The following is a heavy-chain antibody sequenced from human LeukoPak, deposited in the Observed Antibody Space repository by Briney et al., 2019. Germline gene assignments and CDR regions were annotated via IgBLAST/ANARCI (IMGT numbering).Heavy chain of an antibody. CDR2: INHSGST. CDR1: GGSFSGYY. Sequence: SETLSLTCAVYGGSFSGYYWSRIRQPPGKGLEWIGEINHSGSTNYNPSLKSRVTISVDTSKNQFSLKLSSVTAADTAVYYCARIVPAAYFDYWGQGTLVTVSS. V-gene: IGHV4-34*01. CDR3: ARIVPAAYFDY. J-gene: IGHJ4*02. D-gene: IGHD2-2*01.